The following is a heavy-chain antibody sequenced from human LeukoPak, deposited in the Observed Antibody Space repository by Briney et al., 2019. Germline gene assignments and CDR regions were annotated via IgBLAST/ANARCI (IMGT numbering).Heavy chain of an antibody. D-gene: IGHD6-13*01. J-gene: IGHJ4*02. CDR1: GLTFSSYW. CDR3: ARIAAAGIDQ. Sequence: GGSLRLSCAASGLTFSSYWMSWVRQAPGKGLEWVANIKQDGSEKYYVDSVKGRFTISRDNAKNSPYLQMNSLRAEDTAVYYCARIAAAGIDQWGQGTLVTVSS. V-gene: IGHV3-7*03. CDR2: IKQDGSEK.